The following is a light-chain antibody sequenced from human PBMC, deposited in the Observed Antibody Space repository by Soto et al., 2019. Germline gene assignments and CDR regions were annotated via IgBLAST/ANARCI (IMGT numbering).Light chain of an antibody. CDR3: QQYGSSSVT. Sequence: EIVLTQSPGTLSLSPGERATLSCRASQSVSSSYLAWYQQKPGQAPRLLIYGASSRATGIPDRFSGSGSGTDFTLTISRLEPEDFAVYYCQQYGSSSVTFGPGTKVDIQ. V-gene: IGKV3-20*01. J-gene: IGKJ3*01. CDR2: GAS. CDR1: QSVSSSY.